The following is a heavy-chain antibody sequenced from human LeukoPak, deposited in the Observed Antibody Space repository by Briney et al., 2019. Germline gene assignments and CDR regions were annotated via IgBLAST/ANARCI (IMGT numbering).Heavy chain of an antibody. D-gene: IGHD3-22*01. CDR1: GYTFTSYG. J-gene: IGHJ4*02. V-gene: IGHV1-18*01. CDR3: ARDDETAYYYDSSGSPFGY. Sequence: GASVKVSCKASGYTFTSYGISWVRQAPGQGLEWMGWISAYNGNTNYAQKLQGRVTMTTDTSTSTAYMELRSLRSDDTAVYYCARDDETAYYYDSSGSPFGYWGQGTLVTVSS. CDR2: ISAYNGNT.